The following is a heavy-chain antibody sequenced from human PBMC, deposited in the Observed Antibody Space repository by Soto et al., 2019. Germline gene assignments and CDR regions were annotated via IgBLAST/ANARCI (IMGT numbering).Heavy chain of an antibody. V-gene: IGHV3-48*02. CDR3: ARSGSGSYKPYYYGMDV. CDR2: ISSSSSTI. J-gene: IGHJ6*02. Sequence: LRLSCAASGFTFSSYSMNWVRQAPGKGLEWVSYISSSSSTIYYADSVKGRFTISRDNAKNSLYLQMNSLRDEDTAVYYCARSGSGSYKPYYYGMDVWGQGTTVTVSS. D-gene: IGHD3-10*01. CDR1: GFTFSSYS.